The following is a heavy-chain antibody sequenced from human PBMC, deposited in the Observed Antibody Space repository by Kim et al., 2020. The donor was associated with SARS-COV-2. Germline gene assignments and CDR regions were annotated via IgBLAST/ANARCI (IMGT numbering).Heavy chain of an antibody. CDR1: GGSINRSSYY. D-gene: IGHD4-4*01. J-gene: IGHJ6*02. CDR3: ASLPVTPYSYFGMDV. V-gene: IGHV4-39*01. CDR2: IYYTGST. Sequence: SETLSLTCTVSGGSINRSSYYWGWVRQTPGREPEWIGSIYYTGSTSYRPSLKSRVTISVDTSKNQFSLSLRSVTAADTAVYYCASLPVTPYSYFGMDVWGQGTAVTVSS.